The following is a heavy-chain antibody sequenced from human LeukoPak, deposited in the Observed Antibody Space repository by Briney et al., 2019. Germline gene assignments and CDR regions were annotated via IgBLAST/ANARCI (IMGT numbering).Heavy chain of an antibody. CDR1: GFTFSSYW. CDR2: INTDGSST. V-gene: IGHV3-74*01. D-gene: IGHD3-3*01. CDR3: AREYFWSSSQAYFQH. Sequence: GGSLRLSCAASGFTFSSYWMHWVRQAPGKGLVWVSRINTDGSSTSYADSVKGRFTISRDNAKNTLYLQMNSLRAEGTAVYYCAREYFWSSSQAYFQHWGQGTLVTVSS. J-gene: IGHJ1*01.